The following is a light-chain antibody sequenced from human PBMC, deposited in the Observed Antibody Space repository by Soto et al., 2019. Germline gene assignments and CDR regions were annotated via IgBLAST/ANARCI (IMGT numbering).Light chain of an antibody. J-gene: IGKJ2*01. V-gene: IGKV3-20*01. CDR1: QSVTNNY. CDR2: GVS. Sequence: ESVLTQSPGTLSLSPGERATLSCWATQSVTNNYFAWYQQKPGQSPRLLIYGVSSRATDIPDRFSGSGSGTDFTLTISRLEPEDFVMYFCQQYSSLPHTFGQGTKLEVK. CDR3: QQYSSLPHT.